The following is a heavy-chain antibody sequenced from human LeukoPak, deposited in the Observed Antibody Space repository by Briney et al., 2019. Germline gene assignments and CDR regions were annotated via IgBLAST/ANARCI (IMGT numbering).Heavy chain of an antibody. CDR2: INAGNGDT. V-gene: IGHV1-3*01. CDR3: ARGSTSDWPFDY. D-gene: IGHD2-2*01. CDR1: GYTFTDYA. Sequence: GASVKVSCEASGYTFTDYAIHWVRQAPGQRLEWMGWINAGNGDTKYSQKFQGRVTITRDTSASIVYMELSSLISEDTALYSCARGSTSDWPFDYWGQGTRVTVSS. J-gene: IGHJ4*02.